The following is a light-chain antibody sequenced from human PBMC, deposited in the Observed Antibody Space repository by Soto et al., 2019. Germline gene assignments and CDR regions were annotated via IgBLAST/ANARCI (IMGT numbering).Light chain of an antibody. CDR1: SSDVGGYNY. Sequence: QSALTQPASVSGSPGQSITIPCTGSSSDVGGYNYVSWYQQHPGKAPKLMIYDVNNRPSGVSNRFPGSKSGNTASLTISGLQAEDEADYYCSSYTTSTILGYVFGTGTKLTVL. J-gene: IGLJ1*01. V-gene: IGLV2-14*01. CDR2: DVN. CDR3: SSYTTSTILGYV.